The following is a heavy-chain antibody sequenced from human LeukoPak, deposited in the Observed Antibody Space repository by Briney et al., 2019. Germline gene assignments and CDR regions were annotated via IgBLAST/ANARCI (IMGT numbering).Heavy chain of an antibody. CDR3: AKGSSGVVVVAATLGY. Sequence: GVSLRLSCAASGFTVSAYAMAWVRQAPGKGLEWVSTIYDDNTYYADSVKGRFTISRDNSKNTLYLQMNSLRAEDTAVYYCAKGSSGVVVVAATLGYWGQGTLVTVSS. D-gene: IGHD2-15*01. J-gene: IGHJ4*02. CDR1: GFTVSAYA. V-gene: IGHV3-23*01. CDR2: IYDDNT.